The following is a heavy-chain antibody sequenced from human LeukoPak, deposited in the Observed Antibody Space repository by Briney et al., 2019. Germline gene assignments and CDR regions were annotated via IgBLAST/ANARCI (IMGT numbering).Heavy chain of an antibody. CDR3: ARDNSVGDTAWWFDP. V-gene: IGHV1-46*01. D-gene: IGHD1-26*01. Sequence: GASVKVSCKASGYTFTNYYMDWVRQAPGQGLEWMGVINPSGDNTWYAQKFQGRVTMTRDMSTSTDYMELSSLRSEDTAVYYCARDNSVGDTAWWFDPWGQGTLVTVSS. CDR2: INPSGDNT. CDR1: GYTFTNYY. J-gene: IGHJ5*02.